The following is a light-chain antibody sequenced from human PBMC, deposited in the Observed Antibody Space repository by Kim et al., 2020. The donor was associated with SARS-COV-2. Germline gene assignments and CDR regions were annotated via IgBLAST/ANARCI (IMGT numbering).Light chain of an antibody. CDR1: QSVSSSY. V-gene: IGKV3-20*01. J-gene: IGKJ2*01. Sequence: LSPGERANLSCRASQSVSSSYLAWYQQKPGQAPRLLIYGASSRATGIPDRFSGSGSGTDFTLTISRLEPEDCAVYYCQQYGSSLYTFGQGTKLEI. CDR3: QQYGSSLYT. CDR2: GAS.